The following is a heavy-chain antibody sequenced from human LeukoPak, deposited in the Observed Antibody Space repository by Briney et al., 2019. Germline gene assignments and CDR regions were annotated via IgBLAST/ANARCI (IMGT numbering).Heavy chain of an antibody. CDR2: INHSGRT. Sequence: SETLSLTCAVYVGSFSGYYWSWIRQPPGKGLEWLGEINHSGRTNYNPSLKSRVTISVDTSKNQFSLKLSSVTAADTAVYYCARDASGSERGQGYWGQGTLVTVSS. CDR3: ARDASGSERGQGY. D-gene: IGHD2-15*01. V-gene: IGHV4-34*01. J-gene: IGHJ4*02. CDR1: VGSFSGYY.